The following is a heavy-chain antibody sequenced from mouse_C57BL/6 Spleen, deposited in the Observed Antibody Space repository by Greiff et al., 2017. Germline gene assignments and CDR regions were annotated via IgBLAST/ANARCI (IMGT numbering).Heavy chain of an antibody. D-gene: IGHD2-2*01. CDR2: VHPSDSDT. V-gene: IGHV1-74*01. CDR3: AIGGSKGVNSFDY. Sequence: QVQLQQPGAELVKPGASVKVSCKASGYTFTSYWMHWVKQRPGQGLEWIGRVHPSDSDTNSTQKFKGKATLTVDQSSSPAYMPVNSPTSEDSAVYFCAIGGSKGVNSFDYWGQGTSLTVSS. CDR1: GYTFTSYW. J-gene: IGHJ2*02.